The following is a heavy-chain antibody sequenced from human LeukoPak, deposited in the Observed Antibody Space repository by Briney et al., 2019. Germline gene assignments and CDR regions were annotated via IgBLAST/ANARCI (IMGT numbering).Heavy chain of an antibody. D-gene: IGHD1-1*01. V-gene: IGHV1-8*01. CDR1: GYTFTTYD. J-gene: IGHJ4*02. Sequence: ASVNVSCKTSGYTFTTYDINWVRQPAGQGLEWMGWMNPNSGYTGSAQKFQGRVTMTGDTSISTAYMDLSSLTSEDTAVYYCARVNGPVDYWGQGTLVTVSS. CDR3: ARVNGPVDY. CDR2: MNPNSGYT.